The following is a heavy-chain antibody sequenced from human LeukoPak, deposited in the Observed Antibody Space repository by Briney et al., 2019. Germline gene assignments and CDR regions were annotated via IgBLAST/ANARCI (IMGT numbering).Heavy chain of an antibody. J-gene: IGHJ4*02. D-gene: IGHD1-26*01. Sequence: SETLSLTCTVSGGSISSHYWSWVRQPPGKGLEWIGYIYYSGSTKYNPSLKSRVTISVDTSKNQFSLKLRSVTAADTAVYYCARPIVGATTGFDYWGQGTLVTVSS. CDR3: ARPIVGATTGFDY. CDR1: GGSISSHY. CDR2: IYYSGST. V-gene: IGHV4-59*08.